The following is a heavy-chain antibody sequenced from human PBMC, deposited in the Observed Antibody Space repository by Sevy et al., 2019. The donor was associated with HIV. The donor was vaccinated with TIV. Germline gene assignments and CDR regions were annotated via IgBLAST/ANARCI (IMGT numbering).Heavy chain of an antibody. V-gene: IGHV3-33*01. CDR1: GFTFSSYA. CDR2: IWHDGSQK. D-gene: IGHD1-26*01. CDR3: ARGRVGATTSYYFDY. Sequence: GESLKISCAASGFTFSSYAMHWVRQAPGKGLEWVGFIWHDGSQKYYADSVRGRFTFSRDNSKNTLFLQVSSLRAEDTAVYYWARGRVGATTSYYFDYWGQGTLVTVSS. J-gene: IGHJ4*02.